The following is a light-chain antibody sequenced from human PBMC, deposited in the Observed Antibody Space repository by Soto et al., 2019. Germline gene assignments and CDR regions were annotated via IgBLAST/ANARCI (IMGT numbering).Light chain of an antibody. CDR3: LLYYGGQLRV. Sequence: QAVVTQEPSLTVSPGGTVTLTCASSTGAVTSGYYPNWFQQKPGQAPRALIYSTSNRYSWTPARFSGSLLGGKAALTLSGVQPEDEADYYCLLYYGGQLRVFGGGTKLTVL. J-gene: IGLJ2*01. V-gene: IGLV7-43*01. CDR1: TGAVTSGYY. CDR2: STS.